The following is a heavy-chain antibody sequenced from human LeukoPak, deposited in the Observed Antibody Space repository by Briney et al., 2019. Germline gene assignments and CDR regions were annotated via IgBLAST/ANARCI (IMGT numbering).Heavy chain of an antibody. CDR3: ATFLLVGTTPLDY. Sequence: KAGGSLRLSCAASGFSFSNAWLSWVRQAPGKGPEWVGRIKTKTDAGTTDYAAPVKGRFTISRDDSKNMLYLQMNSLKTEDTAVYYCATFLLVGTTPLDYWGQGALVTVSS. CDR1: GFSFSNAW. CDR2: IKTKTDAGTT. V-gene: IGHV3-15*05. J-gene: IGHJ4*02. D-gene: IGHD1-26*01.